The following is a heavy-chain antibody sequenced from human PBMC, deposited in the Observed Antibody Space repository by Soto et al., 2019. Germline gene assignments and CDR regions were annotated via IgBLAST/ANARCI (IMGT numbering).Heavy chain of an antibody. V-gene: IGHV3-21*01. J-gene: IGHJ6*02. CDR1: GFTFSSYS. CDR3: ARDYRFLEWSLDV. D-gene: IGHD3-3*01. CDR2: ISSSSSYI. Sequence: GGSLRLSCAASGFTFSSYSMNWVRQAPGKGLEWVSSISSSSSYIYYADSVKGRFTISRDNAKNPLYLQMNSLRAEDTAVYYCARDYRFLEWSLDVWGQGTTVTVSS.